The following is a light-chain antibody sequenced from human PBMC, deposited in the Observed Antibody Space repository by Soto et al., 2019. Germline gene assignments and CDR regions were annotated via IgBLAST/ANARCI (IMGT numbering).Light chain of an antibody. Sequence: QSVLTQPASVSGSPGQSITISCTGTSSDVGGYNYVSWYQQHPGQAPKLMIYDVSNRPSGVSNRFSGSKSGNTASLTISGLQAEDEADYYCSSYTSSSTLWVFGGGTKVTVL. CDR2: DVS. J-gene: IGLJ3*02. CDR3: SSYTSSSTLWV. V-gene: IGLV2-14*01. CDR1: SSDVGGYNY.